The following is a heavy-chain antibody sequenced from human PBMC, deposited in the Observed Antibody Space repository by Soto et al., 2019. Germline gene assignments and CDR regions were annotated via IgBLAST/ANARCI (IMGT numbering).Heavy chain of an antibody. CDR3: ANNRDLLDY. CDR2: LSDGGGST. CDR1: GVTFSNDA. J-gene: IGHJ4*02. V-gene: IGHV3-23*01. Sequence: VGSLGLSCAASGVTFSNDAMSWVRQAPGKGLEWVSGLSDGGGSTFYADSVKGRFTISRDNAKNTLYLQMSSLRAEDTAGYYCANNRDLLDYWGRGALVTVS.